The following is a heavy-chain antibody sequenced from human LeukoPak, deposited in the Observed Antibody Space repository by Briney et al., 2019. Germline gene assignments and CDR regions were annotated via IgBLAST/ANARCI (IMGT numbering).Heavy chain of an antibody. J-gene: IGHJ5*02. D-gene: IGHD4-17*01. CDR3: ARRYGP. Sequence: SETLSLTCTVSGGSISSSFYYWGWIRQPPGKGLEWIGSIYHSGSTYYNPSLKSRVTISVDTSRNQFSLNLSSVTAADTAVYYCARRYGPWGQGTLVAVSS. CDR2: IYHSGST. CDR1: GGSISSSFYY. V-gene: IGHV4-39*01.